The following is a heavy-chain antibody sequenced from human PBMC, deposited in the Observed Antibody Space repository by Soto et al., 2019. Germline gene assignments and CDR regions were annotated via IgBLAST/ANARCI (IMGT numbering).Heavy chain of an antibody. CDR3: ARVGDYGDWGLRY. CDR2: INAGNGNT. Sequence: QVQLVQSGAEVKKPGASVRVSCKASGYTFTSYAMHWVRQAPGQRLEWMGWINAGNGNTKYSQKFQGRVTITRDTSASTAYMELSSLRSEDTAVYYCARVGDYGDWGLRYWGQGTLVTVSS. V-gene: IGHV1-3*01. J-gene: IGHJ4*02. CDR1: GYTFTSYA. D-gene: IGHD4-17*01.